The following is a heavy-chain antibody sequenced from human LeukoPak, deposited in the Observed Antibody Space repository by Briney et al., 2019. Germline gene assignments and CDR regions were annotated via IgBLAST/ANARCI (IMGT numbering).Heavy chain of an antibody. CDR3: ARGGYSSSWYGPFDH. CDR2: ISYDGSNK. J-gene: IGHJ4*02. V-gene: IGHV3-30-3*01. CDR1: GFTFSSYA. Sequence: GGSLRLSCAASGFTFSSYAMHWVRQAPGKGLEWVAVISYDGSNKYYADSVKGRFTISRDNSKNTLYLQMNSLRAEDTAVYYCARGGYSSSWYGPFDHWGQGTLVTVSS. D-gene: IGHD6-13*01.